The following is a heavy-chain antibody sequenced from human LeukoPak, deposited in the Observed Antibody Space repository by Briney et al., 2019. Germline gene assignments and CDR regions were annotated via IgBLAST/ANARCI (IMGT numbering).Heavy chain of an antibody. J-gene: IGHJ4*02. CDR2: ISGSGGNT. CDR1: GFTFSTYA. CDR3: AKGVYGVVVPAASNY. Sequence: GGSLRLSCAASGFTFSTYAMNWVRQAPGKGLEWVSGISGSGGNTYYADSVKGRFTISRDNSKKTLYLQMNSLRAEDTAVYYCAKGVYGVVVPAASNYWGQGTLVTVTS. V-gene: IGHV3-23*01. D-gene: IGHD2-2*01.